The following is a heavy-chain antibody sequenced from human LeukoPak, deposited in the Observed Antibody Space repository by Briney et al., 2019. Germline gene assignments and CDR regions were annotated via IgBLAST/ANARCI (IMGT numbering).Heavy chain of an antibody. J-gene: IGHJ4*02. CDR3: ASDMVRKKFDY. CDR2: INHIGST. Sequence: SETLSLTCAVYGGSVSGYYWSWIRQPPGKGLECIGEINHIGSTNYNPSLKSRVTISVDTSKNQFSLKLSSVTAADTAVYYCASDMVRKKFDYWGQGTLVTVSS. CDR1: GGSVSGYY. D-gene: IGHD3-10*01. V-gene: IGHV4-34*01.